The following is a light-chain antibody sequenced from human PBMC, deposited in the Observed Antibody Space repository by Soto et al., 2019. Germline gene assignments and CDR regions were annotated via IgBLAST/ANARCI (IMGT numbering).Light chain of an antibody. CDR2: DAS. J-gene: IGKJ1*01. CDR3: QQRGDWWT. CDR1: QSVSSY. V-gene: IGKV3-11*01. Sequence: EIVLTQSPATLSLSPGERASLSCRASQSVSSYLAWYQQKPGQAPRLLIYDASSRATGIPARFSGSGSGTDFTLTISSLEPEDFAVYYRQQRGDWWTFGQGTKVEIK.